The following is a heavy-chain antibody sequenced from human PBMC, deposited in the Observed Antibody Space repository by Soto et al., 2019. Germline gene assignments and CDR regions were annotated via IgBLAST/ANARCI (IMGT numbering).Heavy chain of an antibody. CDR1: GGTFSSDA. CDR2: IIPIFGTA. CDR3: ARGLYTQPTVNYYSGMDV. V-gene: IGHV1-69*13. Sequence: PSLKVSCKASGGTFSSDAIIWVRQAPGQGLEWMGGIIPIFGTANYAQKFQGRVKITADESTSTAYMELSSLRPKDTAVYYCARGLYTQPTVNYYSGMDVWGQGPKVSVSS. J-gene: IGHJ6*02.